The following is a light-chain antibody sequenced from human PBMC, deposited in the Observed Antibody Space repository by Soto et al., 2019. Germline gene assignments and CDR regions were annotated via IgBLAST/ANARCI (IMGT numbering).Light chain of an antibody. J-gene: IGKJ1*01. CDR1: QRLSASD. Sequence: EIVLTHSPGTLSLSPCQRATLSFRASQRLSASDIAWYQQKPGQAPKFLIYGVSSRATGIPDRFSGSGSGTDFTLTINRLEPEDFAVYYCQDYGTSWTFGQGTKVDIK. CDR3: QDYGTSWT. V-gene: IGKV3-20*01. CDR2: GVS.